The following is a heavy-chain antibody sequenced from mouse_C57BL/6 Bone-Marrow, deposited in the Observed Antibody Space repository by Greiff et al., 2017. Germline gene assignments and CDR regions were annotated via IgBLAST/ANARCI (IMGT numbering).Heavy chain of an antibody. J-gene: IGHJ3*01. Sequence: VHLVESGPELARPWASVKISCQAFYTFSRRVHFAIRDTNYWMQWVKQRPGQGLEWIGAIYPGNGDTSYNQKFKGKATLSADKSSSTAYMQLSSLTSEGAAVYYCAYVGKTETWFAYWGQGTLVTVSA. CDR1: YTFSRRVH. CDR3: SEGAAVYYCAYVGKTETWFAY. V-gene: IGHV1-87*01. CDR2: GQGLEWIG.